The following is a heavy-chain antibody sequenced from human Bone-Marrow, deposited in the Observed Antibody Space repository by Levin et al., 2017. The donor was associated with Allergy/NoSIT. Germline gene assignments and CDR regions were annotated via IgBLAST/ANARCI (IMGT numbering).Heavy chain of an antibody. CDR2: ISSDGSNE. D-gene: IGHD1-26*01. J-gene: IGHJ4*02. Sequence: GESLKISCAASGFPFSIFAMHWVRQAPGKGLEWVAIISSDGSNEYYADSVKGRFTISRDNSKNTLYLQMNSLRPEDTAVYDCAREQVGAIYFDSWGQGTLVTVSS. V-gene: IGHV3-30-3*01. CDR1: GFPFSIFA. CDR3: AREQVGAIYFDS.